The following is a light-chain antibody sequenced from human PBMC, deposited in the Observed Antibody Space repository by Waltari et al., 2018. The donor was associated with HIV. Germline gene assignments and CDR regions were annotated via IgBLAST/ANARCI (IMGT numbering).Light chain of an antibody. Sequence: QSALTQPASVTGPLGQSVAFSCRGSTCDIACSTIPAASYPGPAGKPPTLLIYDVNNRPSGVSDRFSGFRSGNMASLTISVLQTDDESIYFCSSYSTTNTCVVFGGGTKVTVL. CDR2: DVN. V-gene: IGLV2-14*03. J-gene: IGLJ2*01. CDR3: SSYSTTNTCVV. CDR1: TCDIACSTIP.